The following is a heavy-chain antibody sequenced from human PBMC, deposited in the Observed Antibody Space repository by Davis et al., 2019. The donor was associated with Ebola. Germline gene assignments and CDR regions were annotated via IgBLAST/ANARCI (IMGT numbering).Heavy chain of an antibody. V-gene: IGHV5-51*01. CDR2: IYPGDSDT. Sequence: PGGSLRLSCKGSGYSFTSYWIGWVRQMPGKGLEWMGIIYPGDSDTRYSPSFQGQVTISADKSISTAYLQWSSLKASDTAMYYCARRPLPLYCTNGVCPGLFDYWGQGTLVTVSS. D-gene: IGHD2-8*01. CDR3: ARRPLPLYCTNGVCPGLFDY. J-gene: IGHJ4*02. CDR1: GYSFTSYW.